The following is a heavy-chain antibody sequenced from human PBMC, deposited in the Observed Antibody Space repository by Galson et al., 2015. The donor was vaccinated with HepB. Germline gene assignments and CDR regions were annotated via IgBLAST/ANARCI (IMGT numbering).Heavy chain of an antibody. J-gene: IGHJ4*02. CDR1: GFTFSDYY. V-gene: IGHV3-11*06. CDR3: ARDGLRYFDWLLDY. D-gene: IGHD3-9*01. CDR2: ISSSSSYT. Sequence: SLRLSCAASGFTFSDYYMSWIRQAPGKGLEWVSYISSSSSYTNYADSVKGRFTISRDNAKNSLYLQMNSLRAEDTAVYYCARDGLRYFDWLLDYWGQGTLVTVSS.